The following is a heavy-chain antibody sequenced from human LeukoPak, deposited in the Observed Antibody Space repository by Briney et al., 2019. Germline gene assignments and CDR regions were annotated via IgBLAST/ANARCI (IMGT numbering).Heavy chain of an antibody. CDR3: ARDRRVPAADNYYYYYYMDV. V-gene: IGHV1-69*06. CDR1: GGTFRNYA. CDR2: ITPIYETT. Sequence: GASVKVSCKASGGTFRNYAISWVRQAPGQGLEFMGGITPIYETTNYAQKLQGRVTITADKSTSTAYMELSSLRSEDTAVYYCARDRRVPAADNYYYYYYMDVWGKGTTVTVSS. J-gene: IGHJ6*03. D-gene: IGHD2-2*01.